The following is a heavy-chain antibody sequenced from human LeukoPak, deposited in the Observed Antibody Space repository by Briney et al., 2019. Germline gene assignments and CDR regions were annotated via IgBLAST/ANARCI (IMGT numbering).Heavy chain of an antibody. CDR2: IYYSGTT. V-gene: IGHV4-59*01. D-gene: IGHD2-15*01. CDR1: GGSISPYY. CDR3: ARDRASAGGFDY. J-gene: IGHJ4*02. Sequence: SETLSLTGSVSGGSISPYYWSWIRHPPGKGLEWVGHIYYSGTTNYNPSLQSRVTISVATSKNQFSLKLSSVTAADTALYYCARDRASAGGFDYWGQGTLVTVSS.